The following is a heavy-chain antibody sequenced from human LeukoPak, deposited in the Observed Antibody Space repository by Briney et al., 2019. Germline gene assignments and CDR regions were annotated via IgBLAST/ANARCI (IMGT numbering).Heavy chain of an antibody. CDR2: ISYGGSNK. CDR3: ASSRAHRDYFDY. Sequence: PGGTLRLSCAASGFTFSSYAMLWVSQAPGKGLEWVAVISYGGSNKYYADSVKGRFTISRDNSKNTLYLQMNSLRAEDTAVYYCASSRAHRDYFDYWGQGTLVTVSS. D-gene: IGHD3-10*01. CDR1: GFTFSSYA. V-gene: IGHV3-30*01. J-gene: IGHJ4*02.